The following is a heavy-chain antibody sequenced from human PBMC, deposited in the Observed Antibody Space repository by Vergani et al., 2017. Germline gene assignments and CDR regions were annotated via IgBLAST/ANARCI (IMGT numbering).Heavy chain of an antibody. CDR3: ARGYIVVVPAAMRNYYYYMDV. CDR2: IIPIFGTA. V-gene: IGHV1-69*15. Sequence: QVHLVQSGAEVKKPGSSVKVSCKASGGTFSSYAISWVRQAPGQGLEWMGRIIPIFGTANYAQKFQGRVTITADESTSTAYMELSSLRSEDTAVYYCARGYIVVVPAAMRNYYYYMDVWGKGTTVTVSS. D-gene: IGHD2-2*01. CDR1: GGTFSSYA. J-gene: IGHJ6*03.